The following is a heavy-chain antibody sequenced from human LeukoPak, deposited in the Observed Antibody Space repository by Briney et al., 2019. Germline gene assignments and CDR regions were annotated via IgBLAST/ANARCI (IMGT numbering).Heavy chain of an antibody. Sequence: SETLSLTCTVSGGSISSYYWSWIRQPAGKRLGWIGHIYTSRTTNYNPSLKRLVTISVDTSKNQFSLNLCAVTAADTAVYFCGGDPRAFGVGGGYFDYWGQGNLVTVSS. V-gene: IGHV4-4*07. CDR1: GGSISSYY. D-gene: IGHD3-3*01. CDR2: IYTSRTT. CDR3: GGDPRAFGVGGGYFDY. J-gene: IGHJ4*02.